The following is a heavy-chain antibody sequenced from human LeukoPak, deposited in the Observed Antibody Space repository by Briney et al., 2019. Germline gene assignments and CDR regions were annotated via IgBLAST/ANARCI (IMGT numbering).Heavy chain of an antibody. CDR3: AKAIAAAGTGFAVYYYYYGMDV. V-gene: IGHV3-30*18. Sequence: QPGSSLRLSCAASGLTFSSFAMHWGRPAPGKGLGRVAVISYDGTNRYSADSVKGRFPISRDNSRNTLYLQMNSLRAEDTAVYYCAKAIAAAGTGFAVYYYYYGMDVWGKGTTVTVSS. CDR1: GLTFSSFA. D-gene: IGHD6-13*01. J-gene: IGHJ6*04. CDR2: ISYDGTNR.